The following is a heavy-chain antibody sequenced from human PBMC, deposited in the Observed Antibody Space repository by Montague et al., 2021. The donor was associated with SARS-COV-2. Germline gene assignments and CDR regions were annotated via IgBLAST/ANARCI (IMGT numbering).Heavy chain of an antibody. CDR2: ISSSSSYI. CDR1: GFTFSSYS. CDR3: ARDRLKDILTGYYDY. V-gene: IGHV3-21*01. D-gene: IGHD3-9*01. Sequence: SLRLSCAASGFTFSSYSMNWVRQAPGKGLEWVSSISSSSSYIYYADSVKGRFTISRDNAKNSLYLQMNSLRAEDTAVYYCARDRLKDILTGYYDYWGQGTLVTVSS. J-gene: IGHJ4*02.